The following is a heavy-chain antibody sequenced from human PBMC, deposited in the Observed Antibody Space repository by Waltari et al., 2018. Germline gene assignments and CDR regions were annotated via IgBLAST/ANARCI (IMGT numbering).Heavy chain of an antibody. V-gene: IGHV3-23*01. J-gene: IGHJ4*02. D-gene: IGHD4-17*01. Sequence: EVQLLESGGGLVQPGGSLRLSCAASGFTFSSYAMSWVRQAPGKGLEWVSAISGSGGSTYYADSVKGRFTISRDNSKNTLYLQMNSLRAEDTAVYYCAKDSYMDDYGGNPEAYWGQGTLVTVSS. CDR3: AKDSYMDDYGGNPEAY. CDR2: ISGSGGST. CDR1: GFTFSSYA.